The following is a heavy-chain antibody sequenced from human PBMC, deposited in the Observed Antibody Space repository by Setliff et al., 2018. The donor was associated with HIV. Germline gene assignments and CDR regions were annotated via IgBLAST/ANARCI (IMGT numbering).Heavy chain of an antibody. CDR3: ARDKGGGYFDS. CDR2: VNQRVTS. J-gene: IGHJ4*02. D-gene: IGHD3-16*01. V-gene: IGHV4-34*01. Sequence: SETLSLTCAVNSGSFGSYYWSWLRQSPGKGLEWIGEVNQRVTSNYNPSLKSRVTMSIEESKSQFSLKLSSVTAADTAVYFCARDKGGGYFDSWGQGTLVT. CDR1: SGSFGSYY.